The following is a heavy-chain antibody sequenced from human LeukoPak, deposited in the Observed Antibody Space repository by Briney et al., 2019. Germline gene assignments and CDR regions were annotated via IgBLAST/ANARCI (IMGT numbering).Heavy chain of an antibody. J-gene: IGHJ4*02. D-gene: IGHD3-22*01. CDR1: GYSFTSYW. Sequence: GESLKISCKGSGYSFTSYWIGWVRQMPGKGLEGMGIIYPGDSDTRYSPSFQGQVTISADKSISTAYLQWSSLQASDTAMYYCARPERDSSGYYNSVGYWGQGTLVTVSS. CDR2: IYPGDSDT. CDR3: ARPERDSSGYYNSVGY. V-gene: IGHV5-51*01.